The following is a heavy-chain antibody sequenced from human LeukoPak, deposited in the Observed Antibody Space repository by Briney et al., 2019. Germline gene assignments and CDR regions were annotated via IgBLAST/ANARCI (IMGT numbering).Heavy chain of an antibody. Sequence: PGGSLRLSCAASGFTFSSYAMHWVRQAPGKGLEWVAVISYDGSNKYYADSVKGRFTISRDNSKNTLYLQMNSLRAEDTAVYYCAKDRAKYYYYYYMDVWGKGTTVTISS. J-gene: IGHJ6*03. CDR2: ISYDGSNK. V-gene: IGHV3-30*04. CDR1: GFTFSSYA. CDR3: AKDRAKYYYYYYMDV.